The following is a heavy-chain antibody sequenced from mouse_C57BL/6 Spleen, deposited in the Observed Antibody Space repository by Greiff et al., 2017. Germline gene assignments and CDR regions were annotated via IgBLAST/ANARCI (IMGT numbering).Heavy chain of an antibody. CDR2: IGPGSGST. V-gene: IGHV1-77*01. CDR1: GYTFTDYY. D-gene: IGHD1-1*01. Sequence: QVQLQQSGAELVKPGASVKISCKASGYTFTDYYITWVKQRPGQGLEWIGKIGPGSGSTYYNEKFKGKATLTADKSSSTASVQLSSRTSEDSAVYFCARDTMYYYGPHYFDDWGQGTTLTVSS. J-gene: IGHJ2*01. CDR3: ARDTMYYYGPHYFDD.